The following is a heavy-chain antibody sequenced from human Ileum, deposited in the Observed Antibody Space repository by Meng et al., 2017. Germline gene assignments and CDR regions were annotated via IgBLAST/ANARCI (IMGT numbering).Heavy chain of an antibody. CDR1: GGSFSGYY. J-gene: IGHJ5*02. CDR2: IDHSGGT. CDR3: ARRVGATPYAYNWLDP. Sequence: GELQQWGAGLLKPSGTLSLPCGVYGGSFSGYYWSWIRQPPGKGLEWIGEIDHSGGTNYNPSLKNRVTISVDTSNNRFSLKLSSVKAADTALYFCARRVGATPYAYNWLDPWGQGTLVTVSS. D-gene: IGHD1-26*01. V-gene: IGHV4-34*01.